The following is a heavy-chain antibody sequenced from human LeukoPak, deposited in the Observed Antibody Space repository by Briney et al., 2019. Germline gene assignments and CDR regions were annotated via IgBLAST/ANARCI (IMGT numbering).Heavy chain of an antibody. Sequence: PSQTLSLTCTVSGGSISSGSYYWSWIRQPAGKGLEWIGRIYTSGSTNYNPSLKSRVTISVDTSKNQFSLKLSSVTAADTAVYYCARGDRGGGGENAFDIWGQGTMVTVSS. CDR2: IYTSGST. V-gene: IGHV4-61*02. CDR3: ARGDRGGGGENAFDI. J-gene: IGHJ3*02. D-gene: IGHD2-21*01. CDR1: GGSISSGSYY.